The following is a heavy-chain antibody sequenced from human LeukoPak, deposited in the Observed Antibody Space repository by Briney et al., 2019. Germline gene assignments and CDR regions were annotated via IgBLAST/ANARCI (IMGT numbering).Heavy chain of an antibody. CDR1: GYTFTSYG. V-gene: IGHV1-18*01. CDR3: ARMGVGCSSTSCYGALGNYYYYYMDV. D-gene: IGHD2-2*01. CDR2: ISAYNGNT. J-gene: IGHJ6*03. Sequence: ASVKVSXKASGYTFTSYGISWVRQAPGQGLEWMGWISAYNGNTKYAQKLQGRVTMTTDTSTSTAYMELRSLRSDDTAVYYCARMGVGCSSTSCYGALGNYYYYYMDVWGKGTTVTVSS.